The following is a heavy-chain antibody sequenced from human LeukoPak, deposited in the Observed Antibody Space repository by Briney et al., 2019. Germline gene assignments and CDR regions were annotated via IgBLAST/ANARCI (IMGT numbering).Heavy chain of an antibody. J-gene: IGHJ4*02. Sequence: ASVKVSCKASGYTFTGYYMHWVRQAPGQGLEWMGWINPNSGGTNYAQKFQGRVTMTRDTSISTAYMGLSRLRSDDTAVYYCARVSRIRGYFDYWGQGTLVTVSS. D-gene: IGHD2-15*01. CDR1: GYTFTGYY. V-gene: IGHV1-2*02. CDR3: ARVSRIRGYFDY. CDR2: INPNSGGT.